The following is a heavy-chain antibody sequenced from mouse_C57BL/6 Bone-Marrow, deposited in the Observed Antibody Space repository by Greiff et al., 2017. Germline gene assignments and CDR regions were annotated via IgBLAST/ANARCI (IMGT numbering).Heavy chain of an antibody. CDR1: GYTFTSYT. V-gene: IGHV1-4*01. CDR2: INPSSGYT. J-gene: IGHJ2*01. Sequence: VQRVESVAELARPGASVKMSCKASGYTFTSYTMHWVKQRPGQGLEWIGYINPSSGYTKYNQKFKDKATLTADKSSSTAYMQLSSLTSEDSAVYYCARLGGLRQYYFDYWGQGTTLTVSS. CDR3: ARLGGLRQYYFDY. D-gene: IGHD3-2*02.